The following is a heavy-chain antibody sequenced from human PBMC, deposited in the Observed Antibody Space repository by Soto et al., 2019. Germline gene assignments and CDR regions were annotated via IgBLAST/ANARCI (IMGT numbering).Heavy chain of an antibody. CDR2: IYYSGST. D-gene: IGHD6-19*01. CDR3: ARGIEGWYQGRYYYGMDV. V-gene: IGHV4-61*01. CDR1: GGSVSSGSYY. J-gene: IGHJ6*02. Sequence: QVQLQESGPGLVKPSETLSLTCTVSGGSVSSGSYYWSWIRQPPGKGLEWIGYIYYSGSTNYNPSRKSRVPRSLDTSKNQFSMKLSSVTAADTAVYYCARGIEGWYQGRYYYGMDVWGQGTTVTVSS.